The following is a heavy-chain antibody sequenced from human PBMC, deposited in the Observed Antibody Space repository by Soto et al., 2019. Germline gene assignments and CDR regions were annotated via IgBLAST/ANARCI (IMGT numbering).Heavy chain of an antibody. CDR3: VRRVSGNYDY. CDR1: GFTFSSYD. D-gene: IGHD1-7*01. V-gene: IGHV3-64*01. J-gene: IGHJ4*02. Sequence: EVQLAESGGGMVHPGGSLRLSYVASGFTFSSYDMHWVRQAPGKGLEYVSSISSNGGTTYYGNSVKGRFTISRDNSKNTLYLQMGSLRAEDMAVYYCVRRVSGNYDYWGQGTLVTVSS. CDR2: ISSNGGTT.